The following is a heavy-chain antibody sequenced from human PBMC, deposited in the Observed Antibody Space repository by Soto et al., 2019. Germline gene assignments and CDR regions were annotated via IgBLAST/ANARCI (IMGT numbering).Heavy chain of an antibody. J-gene: IGHJ4*02. CDR3: LREIEVAGFDFDY. D-gene: IGHD6-19*01. Sequence: SETLSLTCTVSGGSISSGGYYWSWIRQHPGKGLEWIGYIYYSGSTYYNPSLKSRVTISVDTSKNQFSLKLSSVTAADTAVYYCLREIEVAGFDFDYWGQVTQVTVSS. CDR2: IYYSGST. V-gene: IGHV4-31*03. CDR1: GGSISSGGYY.